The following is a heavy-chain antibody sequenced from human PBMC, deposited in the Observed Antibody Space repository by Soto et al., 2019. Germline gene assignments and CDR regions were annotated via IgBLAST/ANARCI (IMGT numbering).Heavy chain of an antibody. CDR2: ISSDNKYI. Sequence: GGSLRLSCAGAGFSFFSYTMTWVRQAPGKGLEWVSSISSDNKYIYYADSVKGRFTISRDNAKSSLFLQMNSLRADDTAVYYCTRSPRSVTGTPTGGAQNDYWGQGALVTVSS. D-gene: IGHD1-7*01. CDR3: TRSPRSVTGTPTGGAQNDY. CDR1: GFSFFSYT. V-gene: IGHV3-21*01. J-gene: IGHJ4*02.